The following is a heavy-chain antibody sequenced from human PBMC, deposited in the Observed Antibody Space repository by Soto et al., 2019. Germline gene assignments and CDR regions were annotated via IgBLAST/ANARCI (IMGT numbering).Heavy chain of an antibody. CDR2: IYPGDSDT. J-gene: IGHJ5*02. CDR1: GYSFTTYW. CDR3: ARRRMTASSTRFDP. D-gene: IGHD2-21*02. Sequence: PGESLKISCKASGYSFTTYWIGWVRQMPGKGLEWMGIIYPGDSDTRYSPSFQGQVTISADKSISTAYLQWSSLKASDSAMYYCARRRMTASSTRFDPWGQRTLVTVS. V-gene: IGHV5-51*01.